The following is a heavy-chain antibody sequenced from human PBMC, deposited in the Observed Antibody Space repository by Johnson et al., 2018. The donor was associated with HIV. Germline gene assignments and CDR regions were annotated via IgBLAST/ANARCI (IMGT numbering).Heavy chain of an antibody. J-gene: IGHJ3*02. V-gene: IGHV3-23*04. CDR2: ISGSGGST. CDR3: ARVRAGRENAFDI. CDR1: GFTFSSYA. Sequence: QLVESGGGVVQPGRSLRLSCAASGFTFSSYAMRWVRQAPGKGLEGVSAISGSGGSTYYADSVKGRFTISRDNSKNTLSLQMNSPRVDDTAIYYCARVRAGRENAFDIWGQGTMVTVSS. D-gene: IGHD1-26*01.